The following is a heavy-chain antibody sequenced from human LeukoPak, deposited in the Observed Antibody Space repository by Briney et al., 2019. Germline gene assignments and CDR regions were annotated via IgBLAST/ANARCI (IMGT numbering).Heavy chain of an antibody. CDR2: ISWNSGSI. CDR3: AKSLLWFGELLYYFDY. Sequence: GGSLRLSCAASGFTFDDYAMHWVRQAPGKGLEWVSGISWNSGSIGYADSVKGRFTISRDNSKNTLYLQMNSLRAEDTAVYYCAKSLLWFGELLYYFDYWGQGTLVTVSS. D-gene: IGHD3-10*01. V-gene: IGHV3-9*01. J-gene: IGHJ4*02. CDR1: GFTFDDYA.